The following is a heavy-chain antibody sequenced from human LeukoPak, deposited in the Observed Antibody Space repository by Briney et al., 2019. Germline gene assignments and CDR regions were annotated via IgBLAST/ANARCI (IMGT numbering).Heavy chain of an antibody. D-gene: IGHD5-12*01. Sequence: GGSLRLSCAASGFTFSSYSMNWVRQAPGKGLEWVSYISSSSSTIYYADSVKGRFTISRDNAKNSLYLQMNSLRAEDTAVYYCSRALVAPAPVAAFDIWAQGTMVTVFS. V-gene: IGHV3-48*04. CDR2: ISSSSSTI. CDR3: SRALVAPAPVAAFDI. J-gene: IGHJ3*02. CDR1: GFTFSSYS.